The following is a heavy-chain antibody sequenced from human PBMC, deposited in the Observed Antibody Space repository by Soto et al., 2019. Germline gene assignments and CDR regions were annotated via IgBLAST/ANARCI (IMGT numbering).Heavy chain of an antibody. J-gene: IGHJ5*02. V-gene: IGHV4-59*12. CDR2: IYYSGST. Sequence: SETLSLTCTVSGGSISSYYWSWIRQPPGKGLEWIGYIYYSGSTNYNPSLKSRVTISVDTSKNQFSLKLSSVTAADTAVYYCARAPYSSSWYRWFDPWGQGTLVTVSS. D-gene: IGHD6-13*01. CDR3: ARAPYSSSWYRWFDP. CDR1: GGSISSYY.